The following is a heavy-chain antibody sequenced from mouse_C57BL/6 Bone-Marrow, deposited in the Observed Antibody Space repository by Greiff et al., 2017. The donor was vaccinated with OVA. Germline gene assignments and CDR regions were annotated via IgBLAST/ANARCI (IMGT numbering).Heavy chain of an antibody. CDR2: LSNGGGSP. J-gene: IGHJ1*03. CDR1: GFTFSDYY. D-gene: IGHD1-1*01. CDR3: ARHNPPYGSSSRWAFDV. V-gene: IGHV5-12*01. Sequence: EVMLVESGGGLVQPGGSLKLSCAASGFTFSDYYMYWVRQTPEKRLEWVAYLSNGGGSPYYPDPVTGRFTISRDNAKNTLYLQMSRLKAEDTARYYCARHNPPYGSSSRWAFDVWGTGTTVTVAS.